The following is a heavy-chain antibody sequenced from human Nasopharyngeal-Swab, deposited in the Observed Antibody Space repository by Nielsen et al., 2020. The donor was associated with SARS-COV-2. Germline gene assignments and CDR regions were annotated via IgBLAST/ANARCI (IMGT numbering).Heavy chain of an antibody. V-gene: IGHV3-33*01. D-gene: IGHD1-1*01. Sequence: GGSLRLSCAASGLTFSSYGMHWVRQAPGKGLEWVAVIWYDGSNKYYADSVKGRFTISRDNSKNTLYLQMNSLRAEDTAVYYCARGNWNDYYYGMDVWGQGTTVTVSS. CDR2: IWYDGSNK. J-gene: IGHJ6*02. CDR1: GLTFSSYG. CDR3: ARGNWNDYYYGMDV.